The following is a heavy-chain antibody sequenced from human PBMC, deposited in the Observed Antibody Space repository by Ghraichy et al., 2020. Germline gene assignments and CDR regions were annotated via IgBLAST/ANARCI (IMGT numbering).Heavy chain of an antibody. CDR2: ITSSGGST. D-gene: IGHD3-22*01. CDR1: GFTFSSYA. J-gene: IGHJ3*02. Sequence: GGSLRLSCAASGFTFSSYAMSWVRQAPGKGLEWVSAITRVSPITSSGGSTYYADSVKGRFTISRDNSKNTLYLQMNSLRAEDTAEYYCAKVYDGGNAFDIWGQGTLVTVSS. V-gene: IGHV3-23*01. CDR3: AKVYDGGNAFDI.